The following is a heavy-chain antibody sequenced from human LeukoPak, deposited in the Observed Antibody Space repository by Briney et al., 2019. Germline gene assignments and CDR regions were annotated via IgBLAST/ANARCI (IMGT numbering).Heavy chain of an antibody. CDR2: IRSSGDTK. V-gene: IGHV3-48*02. CDR1: GFPFSSYA. J-gene: IGHJ4*02. Sequence: AGMSLSLSCAVSGFPFSSYAMHWVRQAPGKGLEWVSYIRSSGDTKYYADSVKGRFTISRDNAKNSLYLQMNSLRDEDTAVYYCVRDPDALDYWGQGTLVTVSS. D-gene: IGHD2-2*01. CDR3: VRDPDALDY.